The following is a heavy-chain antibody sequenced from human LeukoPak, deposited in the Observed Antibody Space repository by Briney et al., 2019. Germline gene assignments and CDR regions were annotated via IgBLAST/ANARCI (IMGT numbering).Heavy chain of an antibody. CDR2: INPSGGST. V-gene: IGHV1-46*01. CDR3: ARDRGSSTSLLRVIYYFDY. CDR1: GYTFTSYY. J-gene: IGHJ4*02. D-gene: IGHD2-2*01. Sequence: ASVTVSCKASGYTFTSYYMHWVRQAPGQGLEWMGIINPSGGSTSYAQKFQSRVTMTRDTSTSTVYMELSSLRSEDTAVYYCARDRGSSTSLLRVIYYFDYWGQGTLVTVSS.